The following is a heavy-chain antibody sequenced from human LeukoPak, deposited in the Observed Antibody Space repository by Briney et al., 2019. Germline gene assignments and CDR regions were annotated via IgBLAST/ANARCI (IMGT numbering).Heavy chain of an antibody. J-gene: IGHJ4*02. Sequence: GGSLRLSCAASGFTFASYAMHWVRQPPGKGLEWVTLLAYDGTNKQYADSVKGRFTISSDNSQSTVDLHMDSLRAEDTAVYYCARGGPLGDTNRFDFWGQGILVTVSS. CDR3: ARGGPLGDTNRFDF. V-gene: IGHV3-30*04. D-gene: IGHD1-14*01. CDR1: GFTFASYA. CDR2: LAYDGTNK.